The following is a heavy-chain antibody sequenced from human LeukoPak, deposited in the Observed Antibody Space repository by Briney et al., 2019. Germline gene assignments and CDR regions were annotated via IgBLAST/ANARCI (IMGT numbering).Heavy chain of an antibody. CDR2: IYSGGST. Sequence: GGSLRLSCAASGFTVSSNYMSWVRQAPGKGLGWVSVIYSGGSTYYADSVKGRFTISRDNSKNTLYLQINSLRAEDTAVYYCAELGITMIGGVWGKGTTVTISS. V-gene: IGHV3-66*01. CDR3: AELGITMIGGV. CDR1: GFTVSSNY. J-gene: IGHJ6*04. D-gene: IGHD3-10*02.